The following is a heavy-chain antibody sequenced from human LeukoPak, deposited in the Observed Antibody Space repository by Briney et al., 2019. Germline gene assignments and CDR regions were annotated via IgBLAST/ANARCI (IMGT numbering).Heavy chain of an antibody. V-gene: IGHV4-31*03. J-gene: IGHJ1*01. D-gene: IGHD3-3*01. CDR2: IYYSGST. Sequence: SETLSHTCTVSGGSIRSGGYYWRWICQHPGKGLEWIGYIYYSGSTYYNSALKRRVTISVDTSKNQFSLKLSSVTAADTVVYYCERAAFWSGYLPWGQGTLVTVSS. CDR3: ERAAFWSGYLP. CDR1: GGSIRSGGYY.